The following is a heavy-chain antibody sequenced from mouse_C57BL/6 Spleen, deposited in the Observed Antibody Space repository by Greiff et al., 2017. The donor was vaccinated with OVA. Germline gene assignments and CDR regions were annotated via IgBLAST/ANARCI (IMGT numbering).Heavy chain of an antibody. D-gene: IGHD1-1*01. CDR3: ASYGSTDYYAMDY. Sequence: EVKLQESVAELVRPGASVKLSCTASGFNIKNTYMHWVKQRPEQGLEWIGRIDPANGNTKYAPKFQGKATITAEPSSNTSYLQLSSLTSEDTAIYYCASYGSTDYYAMDYWGQGTSVTVSS. CDR2: IDPANGNT. CDR1: GFNIKNTY. V-gene: IGHV14-3*01. J-gene: IGHJ4*01.